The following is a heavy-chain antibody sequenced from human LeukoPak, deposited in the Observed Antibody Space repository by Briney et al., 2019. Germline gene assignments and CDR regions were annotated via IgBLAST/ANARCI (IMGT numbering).Heavy chain of an antibody. CDR1: GYTFTSYG. D-gene: IGHD6-13*01. J-gene: IGHJ3*02. CDR2: FDPEDGET. V-gene: IGHV1-24*01. Sequence: ASVKVSCKASGYTFTSYGISWVRQAPGKGLEWMGGFDPEDGETIYAQKFQGRVTMTEDTSTDTAYMELSSLRSEDTAVYYCATDTKGIAAAETGAFDIWGQGTMVTVSS. CDR3: ATDTKGIAAAETGAFDI.